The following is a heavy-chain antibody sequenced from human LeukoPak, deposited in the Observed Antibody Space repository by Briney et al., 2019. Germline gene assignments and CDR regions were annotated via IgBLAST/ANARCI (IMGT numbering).Heavy chain of an antibody. V-gene: IGHV3-66*02. D-gene: IGHD2-2*01. J-gene: IGHJ4*02. CDR2: INNGGDTT. Sequence: GGSLRLSCAASGFTFSNYIMTWVRQAPGKGLEWVSVINNGGDTTYYADSVKGRFTISRDNSKNTLYLQMNSLRAEDTAVYYCARTSPGYCSSTSCLAPFDYWGQATLVTASS. CDR1: GFTFSNYI. CDR3: ARTSPGYCSSTSCLAPFDY.